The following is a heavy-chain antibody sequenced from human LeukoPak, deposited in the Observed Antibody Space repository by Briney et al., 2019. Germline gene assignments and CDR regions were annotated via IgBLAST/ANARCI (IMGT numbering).Heavy chain of an antibody. V-gene: IGHV3-23*01. CDR2: ISGTGDTT. CDR3: AKPIYYDSSGYSVDY. Sequence: PGGSLRLSCAASGFTFSSYAMSWVRQAPGKGLEWVSSISGTGDTTYYADSVKGRLTISRDNSKNTLYLQMNSLRAEDTAVYYCAKPIYYDSSGYSVDYWGQGTLVTVSS. D-gene: IGHD3-22*01. CDR1: GFTFSSYA. J-gene: IGHJ4*02.